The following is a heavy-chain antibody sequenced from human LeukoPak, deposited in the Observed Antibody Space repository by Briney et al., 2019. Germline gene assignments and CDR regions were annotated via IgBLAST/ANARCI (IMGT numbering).Heavy chain of an antibody. V-gene: IGHV1-69*13. CDR1: GGTFSSYA. Sequence: ASVKVSCKASGGTFSSYAISWVRQAPGQGLEWMGGIIPIFGTANYAQKFQGRVTITADESTSTAYMELSSLRSEDTAVYYCARVHYDSSGYYGAFDIWGQGTMVTVSS. J-gene: IGHJ3*02. D-gene: IGHD3-22*01. CDR2: IIPIFGTA. CDR3: ARVHYDSSGYYGAFDI.